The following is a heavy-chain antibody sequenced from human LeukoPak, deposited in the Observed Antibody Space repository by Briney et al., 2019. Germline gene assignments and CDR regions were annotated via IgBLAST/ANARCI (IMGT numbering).Heavy chain of an antibody. CDR1: GGSISSYY. Sequence: PSETLSLTCTVSGGSISSYYWSWIRQPPGKGLEWIGEINHSGSTNYNPSLKSRVTISVDTSKNQFSLKLSSVTAADTAVYYCARSVTHSFTVTNWFDPWGQGTLVTVSS. V-gene: IGHV4-34*01. D-gene: IGHD4-17*01. CDR3: ARSVTHSFTVTNWFDP. J-gene: IGHJ5*02. CDR2: INHSGST.